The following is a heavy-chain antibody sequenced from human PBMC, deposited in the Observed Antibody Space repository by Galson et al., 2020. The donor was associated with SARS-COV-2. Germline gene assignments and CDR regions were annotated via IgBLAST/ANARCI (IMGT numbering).Heavy chain of an antibody. Sequence: SETLSLNCKVSGDSISRGSYFWAWIRQPAGKGLEWIGRVYTSGSIEYNPALDSRVTISIDTSRNHFSLTLTSVTAADTAVYYCARGKEDCDYGDWGQGTLVAVSS. CDR3: ARGKEDCDYGD. J-gene: IGHJ4*02. V-gene: IGHV4-61*02. CDR2: VYTSGSI. D-gene: IGHD3-10*01. CDR1: GDSISRGSYF.